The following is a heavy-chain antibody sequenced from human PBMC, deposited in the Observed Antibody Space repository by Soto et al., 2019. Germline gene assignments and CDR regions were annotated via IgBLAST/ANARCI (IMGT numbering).Heavy chain of an antibody. J-gene: IGHJ4*02. D-gene: IGHD5-12*01. CDR3: ARSRDGYNLEFDY. Sequence: GGSLRLSCAASGFTFSSYGMHWVRQAPGKGLEWVAVIWYDGSNKYYADSVKGRFTISRDNSKNTLYLQMNSLRAEDTAVYYCARSRDGYNLEFDYWGQGTLVTVSS. CDR1: GFTFSSYG. V-gene: IGHV3-33*01. CDR2: IWYDGSNK.